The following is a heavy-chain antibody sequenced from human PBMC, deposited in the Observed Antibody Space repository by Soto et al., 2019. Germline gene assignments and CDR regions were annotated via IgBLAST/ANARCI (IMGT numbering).Heavy chain of an antibody. Sequence: EVQLLESGGGLVQPGGSLRLSCAASGFTFSSYAMSWVRQAPGKGLEWVSAISGSGGSTYHADSVKGRFTISRDNSKNTLYLQMNSLRAEDTXXXXXXXLSGWYVNAFDIWGQGTMVTVSS. CDR2: ISGSGGST. V-gene: IGHV3-23*01. D-gene: IGHD6-19*01. CDR1: GFTFSSYA. J-gene: IGHJ3*02. CDR3: XXLSGWYVNAFDI.